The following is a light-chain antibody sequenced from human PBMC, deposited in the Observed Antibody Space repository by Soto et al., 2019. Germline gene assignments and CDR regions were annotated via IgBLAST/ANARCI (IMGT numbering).Light chain of an antibody. CDR2: KAS. Sequence: DIQMTESPSTLSASVGDRVTMTCRASQSISSWLAWYQQKPGKARKLLIYKASSLESGVPSRFSGSGSGTEFTLTISSLQPDDFATYYCQQYNSYPWTFGQGTKV. CDR1: QSISSW. V-gene: IGKV1-5*03. CDR3: QQYNSYPWT. J-gene: IGKJ1*01.